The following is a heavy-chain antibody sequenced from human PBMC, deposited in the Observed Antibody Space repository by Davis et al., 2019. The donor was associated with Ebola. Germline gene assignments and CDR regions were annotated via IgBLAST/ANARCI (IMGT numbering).Heavy chain of an antibody. CDR1: GGSISSSSYY. Sequence: PSETLSLTCTVSGGSISSSSYYWGWIRQPPGKGLEWIGSIYHSGSTYYNPSLKSRVTISVDTSKNQFSLKLSSVTAADTAVYYCARQTGSSGKVYWGQGTLVTVSS. CDR2: IYHSGST. D-gene: IGHD3-10*01. CDR3: ARQTGSSGKVY. J-gene: IGHJ4*02. V-gene: IGHV4-39*01.